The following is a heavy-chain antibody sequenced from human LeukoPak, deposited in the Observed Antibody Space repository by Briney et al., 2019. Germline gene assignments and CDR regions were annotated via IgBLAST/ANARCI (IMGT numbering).Heavy chain of an antibody. D-gene: IGHD5-24*01. CDR3: ARERRDGYKVYFDY. V-gene: IGHV4-59*01. CDR2: VYYSGST. Sequence: SETLSLTCTVSGGSISSYYRSWLRQPPGKGLEWIGYVYYSGSTNYNRSLKSRVTISVDTSKNQFSLRLSSVTAADTAVYYCARERRDGYKVYFDYWGQGTLVTVSS. CDR1: GGSISSYY. J-gene: IGHJ4*02.